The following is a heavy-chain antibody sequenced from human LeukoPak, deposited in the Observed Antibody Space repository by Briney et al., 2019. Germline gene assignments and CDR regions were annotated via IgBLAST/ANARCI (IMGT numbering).Heavy chain of an antibody. D-gene: IGHD6-13*01. J-gene: IGHJ4*02. CDR2: INPDSGGT. CDR1: GYTFTDSY. V-gene: IGHV1-2*02. Sequence: ASVKVSCKASGYTFTDSYIHWVRRAPGQGLEWMGWINPDSGGTNYAQKFQGRVTMTRDTSITTVYMELSRLRSDDTAVYYCARVKYRAAGDKQYWGRGTLVTVSS. CDR3: ARVKYRAAGDKQY.